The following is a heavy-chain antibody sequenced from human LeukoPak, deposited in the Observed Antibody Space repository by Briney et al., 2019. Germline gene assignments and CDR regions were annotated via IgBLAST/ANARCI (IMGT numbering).Heavy chain of an antibody. D-gene: IGHD3-10*01. CDR1: GFTFSSYG. CDR2: ISYDGSNK. Sequence: GGSLRLSCAASGFTFSSYGMHWVRQAPGKGLEWVAVISYDGSNKYYADSVKGRFTVSRDNAKNSLYLQMDSLRAEDTAVYYCARYHLGSYFRDPFDHWGQGTLVTVSS. CDR3: ARYHLGSYFRDPFDH. J-gene: IGHJ4*02. V-gene: IGHV3-30*03.